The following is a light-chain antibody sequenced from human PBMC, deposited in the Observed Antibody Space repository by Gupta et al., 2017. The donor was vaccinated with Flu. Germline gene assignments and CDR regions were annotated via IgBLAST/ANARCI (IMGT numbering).Light chain of an antibody. CDR2: GNS. CDR3: QSYDSSLSGWV. Sequence: QPVLTQPPPGSGAPGQRVTISCTGSSSNIGAGYDVHWYQQLPGTAPKLLIYGNSNRPSGVPDRFSGSKSGTSASLAITGLQAEDEADYYCQSYDSSLSGWVFGGGTKLTVL. V-gene: IGLV1-40*01. CDR1: SSNIGAGYD. J-gene: IGLJ3*02.